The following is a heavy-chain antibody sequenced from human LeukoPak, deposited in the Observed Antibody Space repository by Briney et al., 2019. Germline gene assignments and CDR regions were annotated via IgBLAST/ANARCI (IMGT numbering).Heavy chain of an antibody. CDR2: IYYSGST. V-gene: IGHV4-59*12. J-gene: IGHJ4*02. CDR1: GGSISSYY. Sequence: SETLSLTCTVSGGSISSYYWSWIRQPPGKGLEWIGYIYYSGSTNYNPSLKSRVTVSADTSKNQLSLKLSSVTAADTAVYYCARGSPYSSSWFDFWGQGTLVTVSS. CDR3: ARGSPYSSSWFDF. D-gene: IGHD6-13*01.